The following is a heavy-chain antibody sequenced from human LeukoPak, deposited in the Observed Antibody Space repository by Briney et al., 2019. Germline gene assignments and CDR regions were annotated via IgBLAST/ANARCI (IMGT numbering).Heavy chain of an antibody. D-gene: IGHD1-1*01. J-gene: IGHJ2*01. Sequence: SETLSLTCTVSGASISSYYWSWIRQPPGKGLEWIGYISYIGGTNYNPSLKSRVTISVDTSKNQFSLKLSSVTAADTAVYYCARAVGVGRGTYFDLWGRGTLVTVSS. CDR1: GASISSYY. V-gene: IGHV4-59*08. CDR3: ARAVGVGRGTYFDL. CDR2: ISYIGGT.